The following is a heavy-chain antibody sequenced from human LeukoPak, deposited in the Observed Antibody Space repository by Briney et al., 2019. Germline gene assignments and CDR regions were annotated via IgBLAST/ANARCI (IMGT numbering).Heavy chain of an antibody. CDR1: GFTFSSYG. CDR3: AKDNAPLLLWFGEELDWFDP. CDR2: ISYDGSNK. Sequence: PGGSLRLSCAASGFTFSSYGMHWVRQAPGKGLEWVAVISYDGSNKYYADSVKGRFTISRDNSKNTLYLQMNSLRAEDTAVYYCAKDNAPLLLWFGEELDWFDPWGQGTLVTVSS. J-gene: IGHJ5*02. V-gene: IGHV3-30*18. D-gene: IGHD3-10*01.